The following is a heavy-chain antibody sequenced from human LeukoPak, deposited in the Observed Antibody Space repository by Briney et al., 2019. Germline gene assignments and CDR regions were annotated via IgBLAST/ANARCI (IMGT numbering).Heavy chain of an antibody. J-gene: IGHJ6*03. CDR2: ISSSSSYI. CDR3: AKQKMEGKYYYYYMDV. D-gene: IGHD1/OR15-1a*01. Sequence: PGGSLRLSCAASGFTFSSYSMNWVRQAPGKGLEWVSSISSSSSYIYYADSVKGRFTISRDNARNSLYLQMNSLRAEDTAVYYCAKQKMEGKYYYYYMDVWGKGTTVTISS. CDR1: GFTFSSYS. V-gene: IGHV3-21*01.